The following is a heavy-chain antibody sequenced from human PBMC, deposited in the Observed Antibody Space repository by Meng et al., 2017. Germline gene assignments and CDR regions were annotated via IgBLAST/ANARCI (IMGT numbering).Heavy chain of an antibody. D-gene: IGHD3-22*01. CDR1: GFPFVGYG. Sequence: GQVVGAGGGVVRPGGSLRLSCAASGFPFVGYGMSWVRQAPGKGLEWVSGINWNGGSTGYADSVKGRFTISRDNAKNSLYLQMNSLRAEDTALYYCARGDSSGYYGWFDPWGQGTLVTVSS. J-gene: IGHJ5*02. CDR3: ARGDSSGYYGWFDP. CDR2: INWNGGST. V-gene: IGHV3-20*04.